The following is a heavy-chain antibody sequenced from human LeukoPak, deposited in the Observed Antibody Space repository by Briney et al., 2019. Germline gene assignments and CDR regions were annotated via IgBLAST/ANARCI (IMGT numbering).Heavy chain of an antibody. V-gene: IGHV3-11*01. D-gene: IGHD1-26*01. CDR1: GFTFSDYY. J-gene: IGHJ4*02. Sequence: GGSLRLSCAASGFTFSDYYMSWIRQAPGKGLEWVSYISSSGSTIYYAASVKGGFTISRDNAKNSLYLQMNSLRAEDTAVYYCARAGPTTTITDWGQGTLVTVSS. CDR2: ISSSGSTI. CDR3: ARAGPTTTITD.